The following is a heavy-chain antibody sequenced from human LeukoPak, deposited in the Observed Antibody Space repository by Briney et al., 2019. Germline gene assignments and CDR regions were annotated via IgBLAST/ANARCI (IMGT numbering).Heavy chain of an antibody. J-gene: IGHJ4*02. D-gene: IGHD2-21*01. CDR3: ITPLPYSAQ. Sequence: PGGTLGLSCAASGFTFSNAYMNWVRQAPGKGLVWVGRIKPKSDGETTEYAAPVKDRFSISRDDSKSMMYLQMNSLKTEDTAAYYCITPLPYSAQGGQGTLVTVSS. CDR2: IKPKSDGETT. V-gene: IGHV3-15*07. CDR1: GFTFSNAY.